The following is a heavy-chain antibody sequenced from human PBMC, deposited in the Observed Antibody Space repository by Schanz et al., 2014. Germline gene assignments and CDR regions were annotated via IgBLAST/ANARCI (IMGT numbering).Heavy chain of an antibody. J-gene: IGHJ4*02. D-gene: IGHD2-2*01. CDR2: INPSGGST. CDR1: GFNFGSHG. CDR3: ARGGFFDSTSFDS. V-gene: IGHV1-46*03. Sequence: QVQLVESGGGVVQPGRSLRLSCAASGFNFGSHGMHWVRQAPGQGLEWMGIINPSGGSTSYAQNFQGRLTVTRDTSTSTVNMELSSLRSEDTAVYYCARGGFFDSTSFDSWGQGTLVTVSS.